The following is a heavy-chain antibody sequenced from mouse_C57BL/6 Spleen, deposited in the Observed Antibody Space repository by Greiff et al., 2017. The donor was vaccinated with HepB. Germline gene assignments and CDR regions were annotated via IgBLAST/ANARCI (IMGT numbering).Heavy chain of an antibody. CDR3: ARAGGSSPMDY. Sequence: VQLQQSGAELVRPGASVKLSCKASGYTFTDYYINWVKQRPGQGLEWIARIYPGSGNTYYNEKFKGKATLTAEKSSSTAYMQLSSLTSEDSSVYFCARAGGSSPMDYWGQGTSVTVSS. CDR2: IYPGSGNT. V-gene: IGHV1-76*01. D-gene: IGHD1-1*01. J-gene: IGHJ4*01. CDR1: GYTFTDYY.